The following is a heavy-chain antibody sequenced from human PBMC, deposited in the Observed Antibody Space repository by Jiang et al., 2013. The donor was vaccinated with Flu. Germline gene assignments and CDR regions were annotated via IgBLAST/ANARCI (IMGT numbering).Heavy chain of an antibody. CDR1: GYSISSGYV. J-gene: IGHJ4*02. CDR3: ARDSAAAGADY. CDR2: LSYGGT. Sequence: GLVKPSETLSLTCAVSGYSISSGYVLGLDPAAPREGAGVDWEYLSYGGTYYNPSLKSRVTISVDTSKNQFSLKLSSVTAADTAVYYCARDSAAAGADYWGQGTLVTVSS. V-gene: IGHV4-38-2*02. D-gene: IGHD6-13*01.